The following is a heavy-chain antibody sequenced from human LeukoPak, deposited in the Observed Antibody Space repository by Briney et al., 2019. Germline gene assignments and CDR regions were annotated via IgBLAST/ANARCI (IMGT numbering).Heavy chain of an antibody. CDR3: ARLSSDIVVVQTPYYYYYGMDV. J-gene: IGHJ6*02. CDR1: GGSISSYY. CDR2: IYYSGST. V-gene: IGHV4-59*12. Sequence: SETLSLTCTVSGGSISSYYWSWIRQPPGKGLEWIGYIYYSGSTNCNPSLKSRVTISVDTSKNQFSLKLSSVTAADTAVYYCARLSSDIVVVQTPYYYYYGMDVWGQGTTVTVSS. D-gene: IGHD2-2*01.